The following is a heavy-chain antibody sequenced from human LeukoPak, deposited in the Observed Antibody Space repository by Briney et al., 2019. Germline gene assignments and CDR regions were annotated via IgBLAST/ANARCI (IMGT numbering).Heavy chain of an antibody. D-gene: IGHD3-22*01. V-gene: IGHV1-18*01. CDR1: GYTFTSYG. CDR2: ISAYNGNT. Sequence: ASVKVSCKASGYTFTSYGISWVRQAPGQGLEWMGWISAYNGNTNYAQKLQGRVTMTTDTSTSTAYMKLRSMRSDATAVYYCARGTYYDSSGYYYFDYWGQGTLVTVSS. J-gene: IGHJ4*02. CDR3: ARGTYYDSSGYYYFDY.